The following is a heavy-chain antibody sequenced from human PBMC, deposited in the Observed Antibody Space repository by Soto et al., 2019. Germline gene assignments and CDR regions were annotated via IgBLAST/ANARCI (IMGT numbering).Heavy chain of an antibody. V-gene: IGHV3-23*01. CDR2: SSGSGGST. J-gene: IGHJ4*02. CDR3: ARRGSGSYYDY. Sequence: EVQLLESGGGLVQPGGSLRLSCAASGFTFSSYAMSWVCQAPVKGLEWVSASSGSGGSTYYADSVKGRFTISRDNSKNTLYLQMNSLRAEDTAVYYCARRGSGSYYDYWGQGTLVTVSS. D-gene: IGHD1-26*01. CDR1: GFTFSSYA.